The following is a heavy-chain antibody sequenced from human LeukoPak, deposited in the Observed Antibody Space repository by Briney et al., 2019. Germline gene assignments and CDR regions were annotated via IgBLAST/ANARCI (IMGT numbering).Heavy chain of an antibody. J-gene: IGHJ5*02. Sequence: GASVKVSCKASGYTFTSYDINWVRQATGQGLEWMGWMNPNSGNTGYAQKFQGRVTMTRNTSISTAYMELSSLRSEDTAVYYCARDSYYDFWSGYQPEYNWFDPWGQGTLVTDSS. CDR3: ARDSYYDFWSGYQPEYNWFDP. CDR2: MNPNSGNT. CDR1: GYTFTSYD. V-gene: IGHV1-8*01. D-gene: IGHD3-3*01.